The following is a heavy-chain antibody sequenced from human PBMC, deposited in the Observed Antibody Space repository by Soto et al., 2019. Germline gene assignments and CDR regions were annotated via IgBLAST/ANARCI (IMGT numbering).Heavy chain of an antibody. CDR1: GYTLTELS. J-gene: IGHJ6*02. CDR3: ATAWSYTNNYYYGMDV. CDR2: LDPEDGET. V-gene: IGHV1-24*01. Sequence: GASVKGSCKVSGYTLTELSMHWVRQARGKGLEWMGGLDPEDGETIYAQKFQRRAPMTEDTSTDTAYMELSSLRSEDTAVYYCATAWSYTNNYYYGMDVWGQGTTVTVSS. D-gene: IGHD1-26*01.